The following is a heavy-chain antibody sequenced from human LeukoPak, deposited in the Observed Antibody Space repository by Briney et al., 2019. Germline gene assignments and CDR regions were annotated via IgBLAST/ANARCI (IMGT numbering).Heavy chain of an antibody. CDR2: IYYSGST. CDR3: AKRADYGLDV. CDR1: GGSIRSYH. J-gene: IGHJ6*02. V-gene: IGHV4-59*01. Sequence: SETLSLTCAVSGGSIRSYHWSWIRQPPGKGLEWIGYIYYSGSTDYNPSLKSRVTISVDTSKNEFSLKLSSVTAADTAVYYCAKRADYGLDVWGQGTTVTVSS.